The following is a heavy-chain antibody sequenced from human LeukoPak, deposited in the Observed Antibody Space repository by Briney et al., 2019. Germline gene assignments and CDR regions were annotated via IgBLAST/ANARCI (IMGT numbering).Heavy chain of an antibody. CDR2: IYYSGST. J-gene: IGHJ6*02. V-gene: IGHV4-59*08. CDR1: GGSISSYY. Sequence: PSETLSLTCTVSGGSISSYYWSWIRQPPGKGLEWIGYIYYSGSTNYNPSLKSRVTISVDTSKNQFSLKLSSVTAADTAVYYCARARWVTVTTYGMDVWGQGTTVTVSS. CDR3: ARARWVTVTTYGMDV. D-gene: IGHD4-17*01.